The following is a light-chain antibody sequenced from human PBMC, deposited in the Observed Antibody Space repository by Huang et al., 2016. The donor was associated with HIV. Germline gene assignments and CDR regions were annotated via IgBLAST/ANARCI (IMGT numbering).Light chain of an antibody. CDR3: QQRSNWVLT. J-gene: IGKJ4*01. CDR2: DAS. V-gene: IGKV3-11*01. Sequence: EIVLTQSPATLSLSPGEKATLSCRASQSVRSYLAWYQQKPGQAPKLLIHDASNRATGSPARFSGSGSGTDFTLTISSLEPEDFAVYYCQQRSNWVLTFGGGTKVDI. CDR1: QSVRSY.